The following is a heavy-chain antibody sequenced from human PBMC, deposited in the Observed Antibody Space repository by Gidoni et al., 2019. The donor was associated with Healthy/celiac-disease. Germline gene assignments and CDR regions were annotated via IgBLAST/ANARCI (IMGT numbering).Heavy chain of an antibody. J-gene: IGHJ4*02. CDR2: ISGSGGST. V-gene: IGHV3-23*01. CDR3: AKDRAIDYDFWSGYYYFDY. CDR1: GFTFSSYA. Sequence: EVQLLESGGGLVQPGGSLRLSCAASGFTFSSYAMSWVRPAPGKGLEWVSAISGSGGSTYYADSVKGRFTISRDNSKNTLYLQMNSLRAEDTAVYYCAKDRAIDYDFWSGYYYFDYWGQGTLVTVSS. D-gene: IGHD3-3*01.